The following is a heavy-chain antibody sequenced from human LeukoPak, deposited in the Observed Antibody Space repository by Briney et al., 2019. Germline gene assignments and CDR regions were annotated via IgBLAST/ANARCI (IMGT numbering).Heavy chain of an antibody. D-gene: IGHD3-3*01. J-gene: IGHJ3*02. CDR1: GFTVSDNS. CDR3: VRDWNAFDI. V-gene: IGHV3-66*01. Sequence: GGSLRLSCIVSGFTVSDNSMSWVRQAPGKGLEWVSVVYSGGDTYYAESVKDRFTISRDNAKNTVYLQMNSLRVEDTAVYYCVRDWNAFDIWGRGTLVTVSS. CDR2: VYSGGDT.